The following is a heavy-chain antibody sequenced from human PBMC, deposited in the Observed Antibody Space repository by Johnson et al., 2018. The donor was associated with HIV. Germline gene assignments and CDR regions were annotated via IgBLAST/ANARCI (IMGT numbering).Heavy chain of an antibody. Sequence: VQLVESGGGVVQPGKSLRLSCAASGFTFSNAWMHWVRQAPGKGLEWVGRIKSKTDGGTTDYAAPVKGRFTISRDDSKNALFLQMNSLKTEDTAVYFCSTDQAGDYVWGSYRYAFDIWGQGTKVTVSS. V-gene: IGHV3-15*01. CDR3: STDQAGDYVWGSYRYAFDI. CDR2: IKSKTDGGTT. CDR1: GFTFSNAW. J-gene: IGHJ3*02. D-gene: IGHD3-16*02.